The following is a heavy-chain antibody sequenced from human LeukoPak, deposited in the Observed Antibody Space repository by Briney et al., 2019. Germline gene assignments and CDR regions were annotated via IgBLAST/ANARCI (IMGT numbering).Heavy chain of an antibody. CDR3: ARGPKRYCRGGSCYSLYYFDY. J-gene: IGHJ4*02. CDR2: MNPNSGNT. V-gene: IGHV1-8*01. CDR1: GYTFTSYD. Sequence: ASVKVSCKASGYTFTSYDINWVRQATGQGLEWMGWMNPNSGNTGYAQKFQGRVTMTRNTSISTAYMELSSLRSEDTAVYYCARGPKRYCRGGSCYSLYYFDYWGQGTLVTVSS. D-gene: IGHD2-15*01.